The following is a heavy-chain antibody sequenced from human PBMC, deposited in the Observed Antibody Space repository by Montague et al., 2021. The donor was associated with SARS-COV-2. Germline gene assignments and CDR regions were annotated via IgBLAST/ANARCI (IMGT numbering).Heavy chain of an antibody. J-gene: IGHJ4*02. Sequence: TLSLTCTVSGGSISSGGYYWSWIRQHPGKGLEWIGYIYYSGSTYYNPSLKSRVTISVDTSKNQFSLRLSSVTAADTAVYYCARDLPPSRPRNPVWGQGTLVTVSS. CDR3: ARDLPPSRPRNPV. CDR2: IYYSGST. D-gene: IGHD2/OR15-2a*01. CDR1: GGSISSGGYY. V-gene: IGHV4-31*03.